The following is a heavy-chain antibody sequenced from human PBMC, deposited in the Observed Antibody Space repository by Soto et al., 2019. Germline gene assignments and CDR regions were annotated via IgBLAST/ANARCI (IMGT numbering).Heavy chain of an antibody. CDR2: ISYDGSNK. CDR1: GFTFSRNG. CDR3: AKDRVESGLGEVDY. D-gene: IGHD3-16*01. J-gene: IGHJ4*02. Sequence: QVQLVESGGGVVQPGRSLRLSCAASGFTFSRNGMHWVRQAPGKGLEWVAGISYDGSNKYYADSVTGRFTVSRDNWKNTLYLQLNNLGGEDTAVYYCAKDRVESGLGEVDYWGQGTLVTVSS. V-gene: IGHV3-30*18.